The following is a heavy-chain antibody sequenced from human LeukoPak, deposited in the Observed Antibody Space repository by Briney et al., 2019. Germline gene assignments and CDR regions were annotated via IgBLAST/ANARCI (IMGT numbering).Heavy chain of an antibody. CDR1: GFTFSSYG. J-gene: IGHJ4*02. D-gene: IGHD2-2*02. CDR3: ASGTRYCSSISCYNNYFDY. Sequence: PGGSLRLSCAASGFTFSSYGMHWVRQAPGKGLEWVAVISYDGSNKYYADSVKGRFTISRDNSKNTLSLQMNSLRAEDTAVYYCASGTRYCSSISCYNNYFDYWGQGTLVTVSS. V-gene: IGHV3-30*03. CDR2: ISYDGSNK.